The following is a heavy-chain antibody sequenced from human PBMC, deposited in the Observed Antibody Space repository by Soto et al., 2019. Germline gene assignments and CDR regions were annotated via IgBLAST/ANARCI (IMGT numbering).Heavy chain of an antibody. Sequence: QVQLVQSGAEVKKTGSSVKVSCKASGGTFSSYAISWVRQAPGQGLEWMGGIIPIFGTANYAQKFQGRVTITADEYTSTAYMELSILRSEDTAVYYCARPISGYSYGPPTDIWGQGTMVTVSS. CDR3: ARPISGYSYGPPTDI. CDR1: GGTFSSYA. D-gene: IGHD5-18*01. CDR2: IIPIFGTA. J-gene: IGHJ3*02. V-gene: IGHV1-69*01.